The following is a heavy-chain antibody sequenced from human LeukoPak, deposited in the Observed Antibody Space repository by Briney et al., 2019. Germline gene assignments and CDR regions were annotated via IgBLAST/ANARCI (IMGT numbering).Heavy chain of an antibody. Sequence: GGSLRLSCAASGFTFSNYAMSWVRQAPGKGLEWVSGISWNSGSIGYADSVKGRFTISRDNAKNSLYLQMNSLRAEDTALYYCAKSGGSGYSSSWYIDYWGQGTLVTVSS. CDR3: AKSGGSGYSSSWYIDY. D-gene: IGHD6-13*01. J-gene: IGHJ4*02. CDR2: ISWNSGSI. CDR1: GFTFSNYA. V-gene: IGHV3-9*01.